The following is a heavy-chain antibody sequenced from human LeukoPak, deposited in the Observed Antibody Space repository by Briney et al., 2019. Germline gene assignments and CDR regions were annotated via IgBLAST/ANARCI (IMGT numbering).Heavy chain of an antibody. CDR2: INGDGSTT. CDR3: ASYNQRLSSWFFDL. V-gene: IGHV3-74*01. J-gene: IGHJ2*01. D-gene: IGHD6-25*01. Sequence: GGSLRLSCAASGFTFRSCWMHWVRHAPGKELVWVSRINGDGSTTNYADSVRGRFSVSRDDSKNTVYLQMNSLRAEDPARYYCASYNQRLSSWFFDLWGRGTLVTVSS. CDR1: GFTFRSCW.